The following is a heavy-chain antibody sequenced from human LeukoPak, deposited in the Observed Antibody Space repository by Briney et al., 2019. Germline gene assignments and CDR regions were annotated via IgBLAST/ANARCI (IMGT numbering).Heavy chain of an antibody. J-gene: IGHJ3*02. D-gene: IGHD3-3*01. V-gene: IGHV4-34*01. Sequence: SETLSLTCAVYGGSFSGYYWSWLRQPPGKGLEWIGEINHSGSTNYNPSLKSRVTISVDTSKNQFSLKLSSVTAADTAVYYCARFGGPHAFDIWGQGTMVTVSS. CDR2: INHSGST. CDR3: ARFGGPHAFDI. CDR1: GGSFSGYY.